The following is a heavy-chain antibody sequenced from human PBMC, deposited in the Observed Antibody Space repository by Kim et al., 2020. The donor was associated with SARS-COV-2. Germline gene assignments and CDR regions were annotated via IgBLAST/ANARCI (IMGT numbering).Heavy chain of an antibody. V-gene: IGHV3-23*01. J-gene: IGHJ5*02. D-gene: IGHD3-22*01. CDR3: AKDFTPSMIVVVPNWFDP. Sequence: GGSLRLSCAASGFTFSSYAMSWVSQAPGKGLEWVSAISGSGGSTYYADSVKGRFTISRDNSKNTLYLQMNSLRAEDTAVYYCAKDFTPSMIVVVPNWFDPWGQGTLVTVSS. CDR1: GFTFSSYA. CDR2: ISGSGGST.